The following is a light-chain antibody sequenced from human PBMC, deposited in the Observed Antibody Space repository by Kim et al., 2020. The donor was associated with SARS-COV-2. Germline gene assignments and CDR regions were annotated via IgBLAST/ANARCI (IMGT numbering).Light chain of an antibody. CDR3: QQRSDWPVT. J-gene: IGKJ5*01. CDR1: QSVGNY. Sequence: EIALTQSPDTLSLSPGERATLSCRASQSVGNYIAWYQQRPGQAPRLLIYEASTRPTGIPARFSGSGSGTDFTLTITSLESEDFAFYYCQQRSDWPVTFGQGTRLEIK. CDR2: EAS. V-gene: IGKV3-11*01.